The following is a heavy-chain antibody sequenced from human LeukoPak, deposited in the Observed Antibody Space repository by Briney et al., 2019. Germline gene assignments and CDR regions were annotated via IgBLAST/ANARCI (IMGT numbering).Heavy chain of an antibody. V-gene: IGHV3-30*04. CDR1: GFTFSSYA. CDR2: ISYDGSNK. D-gene: IGHD6-6*01. CDR3: ARPHRAWYSSSVEYYFDY. J-gene: IGHJ4*02. Sequence: GGSLRLSCAASGFTFSSYAMHWVRQAPGKGLEWVAVISYDGSNKYYADSVKGRFTISRDNSKNTLYLQMNSLRAEDTAVYYRARPHRAWYSSSVEYYFDYWGQGTLVTVSS.